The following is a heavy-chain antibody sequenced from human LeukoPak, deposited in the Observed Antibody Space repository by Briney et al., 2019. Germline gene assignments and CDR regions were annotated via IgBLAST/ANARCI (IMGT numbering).Heavy chain of an antibody. CDR2: IYYSGST. Sequence: SETLSLTCTVSGGSISSSSYYWGWIRQPPGKGLEWIGSIYYSGSTYYKPSLKSRVTISIDTSKNQFSLKLISVTAADTAVYYCARDRQWLVPVGAFDMWGQGTMVTVSS. CDR3: ARDRQWLVPVGAFDM. V-gene: IGHV4-39*07. CDR1: GGSISSSSYY. D-gene: IGHD6-19*01. J-gene: IGHJ3*02.